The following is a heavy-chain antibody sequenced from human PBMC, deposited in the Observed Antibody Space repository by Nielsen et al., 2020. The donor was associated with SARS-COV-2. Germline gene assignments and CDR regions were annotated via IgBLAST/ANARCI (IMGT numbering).Heavy chain of an antibody. Sequence: ASVKVSCKASGYTFTGHYMHWMRQAPGQGPEWLGRVNPNSGTTNYAQKFQGRVTLTRDASINTTYMELTRLTSDDTAVYYCARVRSSSGIWFDPWGREPWSSSPQ. CDR2: VNPNSGTT. V-gene: IGHV1-2*06. D-gene: IGHD3-10*01. CDR3: ARVRSSSGIWFDP. CDR1: GYTFTGHY. J-gene: IGHJ5*02.